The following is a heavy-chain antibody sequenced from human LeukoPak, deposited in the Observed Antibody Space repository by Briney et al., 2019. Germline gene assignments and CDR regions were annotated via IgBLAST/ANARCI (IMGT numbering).Heavy chain of an antibody. V-gene: IGHV4-4*09. CDR3: ARHGSVAAAGDNWFDP. CDR2: IYTSGST. J-gene: IGHJ5*02. D-gene: IGHD6-13*01. CDR1: GGSISSYY. Sequence: SETLSLTCTVSGGSISSYYWSWIRQPPGKGLEWIGYIYTSGSTNCNPSLKSRVTISVATSKNQFSLKLNSVTAADTAVYYCARHGSVAAAGDNWFDPWGQGTLVTVSS.